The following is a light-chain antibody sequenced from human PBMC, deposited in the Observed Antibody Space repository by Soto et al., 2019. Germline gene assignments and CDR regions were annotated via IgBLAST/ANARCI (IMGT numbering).Light chain of an antibody. J-gene: IGKJ1*01. CDR1: QSVSSSH. Sequence: EIVLTQSPGTLSLSPGYRATLSCRASQSVSSSHLAWYQQKPGQSPRLLIYGASSRATGIPDRFSGSGSGTDFTLTISRLEPEDFAVYYWQQYGRSPWTFGQGTKVEVK. CDR2: GAS. CDR3: QQYGRSPWT. V-gene: IGKV3-20*01.